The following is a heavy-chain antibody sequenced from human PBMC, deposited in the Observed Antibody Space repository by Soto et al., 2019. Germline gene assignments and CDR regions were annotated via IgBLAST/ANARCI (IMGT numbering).Heavy chain of an antibody. CDR1: GYTFTSYG. J-gene: IGHJ4*02. Sequence: VKDSCKASGYTFTSYGISWVRQAPGQGLEWMGWISAYNGNTNYAQKLQGRVTMTTDTSTSTAYMELRSLRSDDTAVYYCARGYLITIFGVVIMDYFDYWGQGTLVTVSS. CDR3: ARGYLITIFGVVIMDYFDY. D-gene: IGHD3-3*01. CDR2: ISAYNGNT. V-gene: IGHV1-18*01.